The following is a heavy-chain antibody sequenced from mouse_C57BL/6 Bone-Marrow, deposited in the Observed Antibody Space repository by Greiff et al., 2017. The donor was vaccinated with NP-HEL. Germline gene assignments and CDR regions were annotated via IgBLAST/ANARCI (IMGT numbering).Heavy chain of an antibody. Sequence: EVKLVESGGGLVKPGGSLKLSCAASGFTFSSYAMSWVRQTPEKRLEWVATISAGGSYTYYPDNVKGRFTISRDKAKNNLYLQMSHLKAEDTAMYYCAREAIYDGDYAMDYWGQGTAVTVSA. D-gene: IGHD2-3*01. J-gene: IGHJ4*01. CDR3: AREAIYDGDYAMDY. V-gene: IGHV5-4*01. CDR2: ISAGGSYT. CDR1: GFTFSSYA.